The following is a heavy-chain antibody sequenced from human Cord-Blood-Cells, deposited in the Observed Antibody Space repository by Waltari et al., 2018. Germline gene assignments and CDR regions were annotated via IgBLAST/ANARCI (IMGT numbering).Heavy chain of an antibody. V-gene: IGHV1-2*02. Sequence: QVQLVQSGAEVKKPGASVKVSCKASGYTFTGYYMPWVRQAPGQGLEWMGWINPNSGGTNYAQKFQGRVTMTRDTSISTAYMELSRLRSDDTAVYYCASGVAGITGTDAFDIWGQGTMVTVSS. CDR1: GYTFTGYY. CDR2: INPNSGGT. J-gene: IGHJ3*02. D-gene: IGHD1-20*01. CDR3: ASGVAGITGTDAFDI.